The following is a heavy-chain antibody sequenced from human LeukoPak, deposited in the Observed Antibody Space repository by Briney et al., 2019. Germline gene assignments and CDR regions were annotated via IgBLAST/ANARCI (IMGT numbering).Heavy chain of an antibody. Sequence: ASVKVSCKVSGDTLTELSMHWVRQAPGKGLEWMGGFRVEDGQTIYAQKFQGRVTMTEDTSTDTSYMELWSLRSEDTAVYYCAAGRGFGELLDWGQGTLVTVSS. J-gene: IGHJ4*02. CDR3: AAGRGFGELLD. V-gene: IGHV1-24*01. D-gene: IGHD3-10*01. CDR1: GDTLTELS. CDR2: FRVEDGQT.